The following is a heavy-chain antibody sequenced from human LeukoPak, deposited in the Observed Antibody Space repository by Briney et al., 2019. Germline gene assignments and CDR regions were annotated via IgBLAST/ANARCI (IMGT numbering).Heavy chain of an antibody. D-gene: IGHD6-13*01. CDR2: ISGSGGST. V-gene: IGHV3-23*01. CDR3: ARGTGIAEYYFDY. J-gene: IGHJ4*02. CDR1: GLTFSSFA. Sequence: GGSLRLSCAASGLTFSSFAMNWVRQAPGKGLEWVSTISGSGGSTYYADSVKGRFTISRDNSKNTLYLQMNSLRAEDTAVYYCARGTGIAEYYFDYWGQGTLVTVSS.